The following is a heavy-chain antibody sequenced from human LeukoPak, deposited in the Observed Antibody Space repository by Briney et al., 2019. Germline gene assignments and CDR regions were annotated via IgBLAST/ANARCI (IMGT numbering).Heavy chain of an antibody. Sequence: GGSLRLSCAASGFTFSSYSMNWVRQAPGKGLEWVSYISSSSSTIYYADSVKGRFTISRDNAKNSLYLQMNSLRAEDTAVYYCARKSVASDYWGRGTLVTVSS. CDR1: GFTFSSYS. J-gene: IGHJ4*02. CDR3: ARKSVASDY. V-gene: IGHV3-48*01. D-gene: IGHD6-6*01. CDR2: ISSSSSTI.